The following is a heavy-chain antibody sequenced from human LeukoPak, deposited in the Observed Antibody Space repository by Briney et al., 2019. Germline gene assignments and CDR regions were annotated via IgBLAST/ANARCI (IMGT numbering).Heavy chain of an antibody. Sequence: PGGSLRLSCAASGFTFSSYWMHWVRQAPGKGLVWVSRINTDGSSTSYADSVKGRFTISRDNAKNTLYLQMNSLRAEDTAVYYCARVQVVWGITIFGAGYYMDVWGKGTTVTVSS. CDR2: INTDGSST. D-gene: IGHD3-3*01. CDR1: GFTFSSYW. J-gene: IGHJ6*03. CDR3: ARVQVVWGITIFGAGYYMDV. V-gene: IGHV3-74*01.